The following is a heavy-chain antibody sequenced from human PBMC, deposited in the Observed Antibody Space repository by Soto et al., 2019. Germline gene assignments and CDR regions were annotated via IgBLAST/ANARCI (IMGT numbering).Heavy chain of an antibody. CDR2: IIPILGIA. J-gene: IGHJ2*01. CDR3: ARGAPTFTTVTTMGGYFYF. Sequence: GASVKVSCKASGGTFSSYTISWVRQAPGQGLEWMGRIIPILGIANYAQKFQGRVTITADKSTSTAYMELSSLRSEDTAVYYCARGAPTFTTVTTMGGYFYFWGRGTLVTGSS. D-gene: IGHD4-17*01. V-gene: IGHV1-69*02. CDR1: GGTFSSYT.